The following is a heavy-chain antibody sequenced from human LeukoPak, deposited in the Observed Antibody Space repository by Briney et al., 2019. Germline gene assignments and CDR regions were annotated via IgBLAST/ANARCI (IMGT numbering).Heavy chain of an antibody. CDR3: ARDSKVTTALGY. D-gene: IGHD4-17*01. V-gene: IGHV1-46*01. Sequence: ASVKVSCKASGYTFTSYYMHWGRQAPGQGLEWMGIINPSGGSTSYAQKFQGRVTMTRDTSTSTVYMELSSLRSEDTAVYYCARDSKVTTALGYWGQGTLVTVSS. J-gene: IGHJ4*02. CDR1: GYTFTSYY. CDR2: INPSGGST.